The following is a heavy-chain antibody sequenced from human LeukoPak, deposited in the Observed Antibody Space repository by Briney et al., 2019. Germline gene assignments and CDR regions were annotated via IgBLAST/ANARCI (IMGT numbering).Heavy chain of an antibody. CDR3: AKGHYYGSGSLDY. Sequence: GGSLRLSCVASGFAFSSFAMSWFRQAPGKRLEWVSSISGNGDYTYYADSVKGRFTISRDYSKNTLFLQTNSLKAEDTAVYYCAKGHYYGSGSLDYWGQGTLVTVSS. V-gene: IGHV3-23*01. D-gene: IGHD3-10*01. CDR2: ISGNGDYT. CDR1: GFAFSSFA. J-gene: IGHJ4*02.